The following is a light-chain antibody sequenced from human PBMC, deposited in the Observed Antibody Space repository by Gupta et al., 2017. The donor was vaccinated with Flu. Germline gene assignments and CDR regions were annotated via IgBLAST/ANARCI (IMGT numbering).Light chain of an antibody. Sequence: DIQMTQSPSSLSASVGDRVTITCRASQSISNYLNWYQQKPGKAPKLLIYAASSLQSGVPSRFSGSGSGTDFTLTISSLQPDDFATYSCQQSYTTWTFGQGTKVEIK. CDR2: AAS. CDR3: QQSYTTWT. V-gene: IGKV1-39*01. CDR1: QSISNY. J-gene: IGKJ1*01.